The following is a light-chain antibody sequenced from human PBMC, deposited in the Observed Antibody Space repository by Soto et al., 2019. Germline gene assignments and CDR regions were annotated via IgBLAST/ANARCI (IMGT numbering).Light chain of an antibody. CDR2: GAS. CDR3: QQYDNSIT. Sequence: EIVLTQSPDTLSLSPGESATLSCRASQSVSSTYLAWYQQKPGRAPRLLIYGASTRATAIPDRFIGSGSGTDFTLTISRLEPEDIAVFYCQQYDNSITFGQGTRLEIE. V-gene: IGKV3-20*01. J-gene: IGKJ5*01. CDR1: QSVSSTY.